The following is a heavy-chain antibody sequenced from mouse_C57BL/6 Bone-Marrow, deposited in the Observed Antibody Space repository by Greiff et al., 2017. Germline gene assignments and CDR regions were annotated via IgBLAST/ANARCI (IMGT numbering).Heavy chain of an antibody. CDR1: GYTFTDYY. D-gene: IGHD2-3*01. V-gene: IGHV1-26*01. CDR2: INPNNGGT. J-gene: IGHJ4*01. CDR3: ARDGYYPYAMDY. Sequence: VQLQQSGPELVKPGASVKISCKASGYTFTDYYMNWVKQSHGKSLEWIGDINPNNGGTSYNQKFKGKATLTVDKSSSTAYMELRSLTSEDSAVYYCARDGYYPYAMDYWGQGTSGTVSS.